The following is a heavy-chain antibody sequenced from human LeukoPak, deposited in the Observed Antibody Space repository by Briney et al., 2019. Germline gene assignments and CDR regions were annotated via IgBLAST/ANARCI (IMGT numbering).Heavy chain of an antibody. CDR3: ARSPHILTGENFDY. J-gene: IGHJ4*02. CDR1: GYSFTAYY. Sequence: ASVKVSCKASGYSFTAYYMHWVRQAPGEGLEWMGWINPNSGGTNYAQKFQGRVTMTRDTSITTAYMEMSRLRSDDTALYYCARSPHILTGENFDYWGQGTLVTVSS. V-gene: IGHV1-2*02. D-gene: IGHD3-9*01. CDR2: INPNSGGT.